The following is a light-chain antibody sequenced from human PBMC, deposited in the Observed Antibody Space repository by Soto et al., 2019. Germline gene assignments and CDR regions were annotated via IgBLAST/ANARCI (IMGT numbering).Light chain of an antibody. CDR2: DAS. CDR1: ESVTDY. Sequence: EIVLTQSPATLSLSPGESATLSCRASESVTDYLGWYQQKPGQAPRLLIYDASNRAPGIPARFSGSGSGTDFTLTISRLEPEDFAVYYCQQRSDWAFSFGPGTKVDFK. J-gene: IGKJ3*01. V-gene: IGKV3-11*01. CDR3: QQRSDWAFS.